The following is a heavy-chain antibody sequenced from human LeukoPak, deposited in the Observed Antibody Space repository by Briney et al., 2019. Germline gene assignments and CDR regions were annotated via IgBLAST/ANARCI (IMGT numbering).Heavy chain of an antibody. Sequence: SVKVSCKASGGTFSSYAISWVRQAPGQGLEWMGGIIPIFGTANYAQKFQGRVTITADESTSTAYMELSSLRSEDTAVYYCARGYTIQAMVTRDYYYYMDVWGKGTTVTVSS. V-gene: IGHV1-69*13. CDR1: GGTFSSYA. CDR2: IIPIFGTA. CDR3: ARGYTIQAMVTRDYYYYMDV. D-gene: IGHD5-18*01. J-gene: IGHJ6*03.